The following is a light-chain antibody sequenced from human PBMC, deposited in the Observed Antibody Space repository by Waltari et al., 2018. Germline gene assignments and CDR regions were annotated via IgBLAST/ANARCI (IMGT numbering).Light chain of an antibody. CDR1: QSVSSNY. Sequence: EIVLAQSPGTLSLSPGARATLSCRASQSVSSNYLVWYQQRPGQAPRLLIYGASSRATGIPDRFSGSGSGTDFTLTISRLEPEDFAVYYCQQYGSSPPYTFGQGTKLEIK. J-gene: IGKJ2*01. V-gene: IGKV3-20*01. CDR3: QQYGSSPPYT. CDR2: GAS.